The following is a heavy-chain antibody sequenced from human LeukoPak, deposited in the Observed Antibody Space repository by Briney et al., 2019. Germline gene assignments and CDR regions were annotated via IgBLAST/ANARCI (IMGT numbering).Heavy chain of an antibody. Sequence: ASVKVSCKASGGTFSSYAISWVRQAPGQGLEWMGGIIPIFGTANYAQKFQGRVTITTDESTSTAYMELSSLRSEDTAVYYCARSHYYDSSGYYPFLLFDYWGQGTLVTVSS. CDR2: IIPIFGTA. J-gene: IGHJ4*02. V-gene: IGHV1-69*05. CDR1: GGTFSSYA. CDR3: ARSHYYDSSGYYPFLLFDY. D-gene: IGHD3-22*01.